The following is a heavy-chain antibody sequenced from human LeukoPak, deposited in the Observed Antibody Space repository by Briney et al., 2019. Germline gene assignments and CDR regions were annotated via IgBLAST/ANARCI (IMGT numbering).Heavy chain of an antibody. J-gene: IGHJ6*04. CDR3: ARDRVVRGVTSSSYYGMDV. D-gene: IGHD3-10*01. CDR1: GFTFSSYT. Sequence: PGRSLRLSCAASGFTFSSYTMHWVRQAPGKGLEWVAVISYDESNKYYADSVKGRFTISRDNSKNTLYLQMNSLRAEDTAVYYCARDRVVRGVTSSSYYGMDVWGKGTTVTVSS. V-gene: IGHV3-30*04. CDR2: ISYDESNK.